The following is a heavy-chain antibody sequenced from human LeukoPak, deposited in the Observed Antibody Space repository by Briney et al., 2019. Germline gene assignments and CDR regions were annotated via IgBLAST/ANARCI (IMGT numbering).Heavy chain of an antibody. V-gene: IGHV4-31*03. CDR1: GGSISSGGYS. CDR3: ARARSLYYFDY. CDR2: IYYSGST. J-gene: IGHJ4*02. Sequence: SQTLSLTCTVSGGSISSGGYSWSWIRQHPGKGLEWIEYIYYSGSTYYNPSLKSRVTISVDTSKNQFSLKLSSVTAADTAVYYCARARSLYYFDYWGQGTLVTVSS.